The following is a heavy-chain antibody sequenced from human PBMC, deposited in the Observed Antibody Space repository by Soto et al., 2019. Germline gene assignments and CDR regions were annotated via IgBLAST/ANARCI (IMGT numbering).Heavy chain of an antibody. V-gene: IGHV6-1*01. CDR1: GDSVSSNSAA. CDR3: ARDFLNVVPAAIPFDY. J-gene: IGHJ4*02. Sequence: SQTLSLTCVISGDSVSSNSAAWNWIRQSPSRGLEWLGRTYYRSKWYNDYAVSVKSRITINPDTSKNQFSLQLNSVTPEDTAVYYCARDFLNVVPAAIPFDYWGQGTLVTVSS. D-gene: IGHD2-2*02. CDR2: TYYRSKWYN.